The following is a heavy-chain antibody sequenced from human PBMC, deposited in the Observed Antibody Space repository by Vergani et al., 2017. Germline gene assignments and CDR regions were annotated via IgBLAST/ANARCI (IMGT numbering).Heavy chain of an antibody. J-gene: IGHJ3*02. CDR3: ARGPMVRGVIITDDAFDI. D-gene: IGHD3-10*01. CDR2: INHSGST. Sequence: QVQLQQWGAGLLKPSETLSLTCAVYGGSFSGYYWSWIRQPPGKGLEWIGEINHSGSTNYNPSLKSRVTISVDTSKNQFSLKLSSVTAADTAVYYCARGPMVRGVIITDDAFDIWGQGTMVTVSS. V-gene: IGHV4-34*01. CDR1: GGSFSGYY.